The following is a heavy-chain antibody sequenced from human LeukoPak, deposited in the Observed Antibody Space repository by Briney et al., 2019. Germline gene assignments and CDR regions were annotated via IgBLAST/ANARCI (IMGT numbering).Heavy chain of an antibody. CDR3: ARGLSSSDSYGFDY. J-gene: IGHJ4*02. CDR1: SGSMSKYY. Sequence: QSSETLSLTCSVSSGSMSKYYWNWVRQPPGKGLEWIGYVYSSGYTSYNPSLKSRVTISVDTSKKQFSLKVTSMTAADTAVYYCARGLSSSDSYGFDYWGQGALVIVSS. D-gene: IGHD3-10*01. V-gene: IGHV4-59*01. CDR2: VYSSGYT.